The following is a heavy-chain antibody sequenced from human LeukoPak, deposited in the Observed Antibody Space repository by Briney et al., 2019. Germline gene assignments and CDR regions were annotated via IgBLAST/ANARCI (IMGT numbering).Heavy chain of an antibody. J-gene: IGHJ4*02. CDR3: ARSVDIAMVTFDY. Sequence: SETLSLTCTVSGGSISTYYWSWIRQPPGKGLEWIGYIHYSGSIKYNPSLKSRVTISLGTSKNQFSLRLSSVTAADTAVHYCARSVDIAMVTFDYWGQGTLVTVSS. V-gene: IGHV4-59*01. CDR1: GGSISTYY. CDR2: IHYSGSI. D-gene: IGHD5-18*01.